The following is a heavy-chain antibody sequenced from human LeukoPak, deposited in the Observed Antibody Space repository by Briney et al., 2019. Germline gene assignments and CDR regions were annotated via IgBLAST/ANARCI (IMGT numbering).Heavy chain of an antibody. CDR1: GGSFSGYY. CDR2: INHSGST. Sequence: PSETLSLTCAVYGGSFSGYYWNWIRQPPGKGLEWIGEINHSGSTNYNPSLKSRVTISVDTSKNQFSLKLSPVTAADTAVYYCARSRGYSGYAYDAFDIWGRGTMVTVSS. V-gene: IGHV4-34*01. D-gene: IGHD5-12*01. CDR3: ARSRGYSGYAYDAFDI. J-gene: IGHJ3*02.